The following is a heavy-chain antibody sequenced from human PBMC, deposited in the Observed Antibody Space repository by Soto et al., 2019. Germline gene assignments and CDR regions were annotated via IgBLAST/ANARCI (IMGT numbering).Heavy chain of an antibody. CDR3: ARSQGSSTSLENYYYYYYGMDV. V-gene: IGHV1-69*01. Sequence: QVQLVQSGAEVKKPGSSVKVSCKASGGTFGSYAISWVRQAPGQGLEWMGGIIPIPGTANYAQKFQGRVTIAADEATSSADMELSSRRSADTAAYYCARSQGSSTSLENYYYYYYGMDVWGQGTTVTVSS. D-gene: IGHD2-2*01. CDR1: GGTFGSYA. CDR2: IIPIPGTA. J-gene: IGHJ6*02.